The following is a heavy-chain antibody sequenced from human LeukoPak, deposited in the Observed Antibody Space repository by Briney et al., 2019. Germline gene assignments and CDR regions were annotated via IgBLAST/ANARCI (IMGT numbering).Heavy chain of an antibody. CDR1: GGSISSYY. V-gene: IGHV4-59*01. D-gene: IGHD2-21*01. Sequence: SETLSLTCTVSGGSISSYYWSWIRQPPGKGLEWIGYIYYSGSTNYNPSLKSRVTISVDTSKNQFSLKLRSVTAADTAVYYCARGRWWLFSWGQGTLVTVSS. CDR3: ARGRWWLFS. CDR2: IYYSGST. J-gene: IGHJ4*02.